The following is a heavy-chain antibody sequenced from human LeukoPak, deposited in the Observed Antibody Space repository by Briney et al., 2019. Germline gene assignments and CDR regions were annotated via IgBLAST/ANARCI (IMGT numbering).Heavy chain of an antibody. V-gene: IGHV1-69*05. CDR2: IIPIFGTA. J-gene: IGHJ6*03. CDR1: GGTFSSYA. CDR3: ARERGVYYYMDV. Sequence: SVKVSCKASGGTFSSYAISWVRQAPGQGLEWMGGIIPIFGTANYAQKFQGRVTITTDESTSTAYMELSSLRSEDTAVYYCARERGVYYYMDVWGKGTTVTVSS. D-gene: IGHD3-10*01.